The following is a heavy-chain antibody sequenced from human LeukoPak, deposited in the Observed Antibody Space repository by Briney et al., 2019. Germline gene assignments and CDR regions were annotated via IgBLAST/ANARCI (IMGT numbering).Heavy chain of an antibody. V-gene: IGHV1-69*04. Sequence: ASVKVSCKASGYTFTGYYMHWVRQAPGQGLEWMGRIIPIFGIANYAQKFQGRVTITADKSTSTAYMELSSLRSEDTAVYYCARDPKDNWNTGDYYYGMDVWGQGTTVTVSS. J-gene: IGHJ6*02. CDR2: IIPIFGIA. D-gene: IGHD1/OR15-1a*01. CDR1: GYTFTGYY. CDR3: ARDPKDNWNTGDYYYGMDV.